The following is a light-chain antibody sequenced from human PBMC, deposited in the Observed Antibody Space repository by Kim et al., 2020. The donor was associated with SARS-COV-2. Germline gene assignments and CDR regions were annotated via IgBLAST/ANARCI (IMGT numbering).Light chain of an antibody. Sequence: DIQMTQSPATLSASLGDRVTITCRASQSISSWLAWYQQKPRKAPKVLILKASTLESGVPSRFSGSGSGADFTLTISSLQPDDFATYYCQQYNSYPYTFGQGTKLEI. CDR2: KAS. V-gene: IGKV1-5*03. J-gene: IGKJ2*01. CDR1: QSISSW. CDR3: QQYNSYPYT.